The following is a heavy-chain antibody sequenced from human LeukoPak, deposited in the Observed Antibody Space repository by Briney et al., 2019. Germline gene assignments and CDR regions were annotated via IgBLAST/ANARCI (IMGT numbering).Heavy chain of an antibody. CDR2: INPTSGVT. V-gene: IGHV1-2*04. J-gene: IGHJ3*02. CDR1: GYTFTSYY. CDR3: ARHDAFDI. Sequence: GASVKVSCKASGYTFTSYYMHWVRQAPGQGLEWMGWINPTSGVTNSAQKFQGWVTMTRDTSISTAYMELSRLRSDDTAVYYCARHDAFDIWGQGTMVTVSS.